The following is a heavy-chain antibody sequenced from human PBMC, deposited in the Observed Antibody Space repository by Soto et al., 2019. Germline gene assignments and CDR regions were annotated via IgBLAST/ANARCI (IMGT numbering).Heavy chain of an antibody. CDR1: GFTFTSSA. CDR2: IVVGSGNT. D-gene: IGHD3-22*01. Sequence: GASVKVSCKASGFTFTSSAMQWVRQARGQRLEWIGWIVVGSGNTNYAQKFQERVTITRDMSTSTAYMELSSLRSEDTAVYYCAAKNFAGLFARPPKYGGQGALVTVSS. V-gene: IGHV1-58*02. J-gene: IGHJ4*02. CDR3: AAKNFAGLFARPPKY.